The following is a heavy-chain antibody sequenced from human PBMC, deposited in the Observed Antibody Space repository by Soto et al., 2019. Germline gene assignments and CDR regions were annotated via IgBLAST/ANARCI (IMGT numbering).Heavy chain of an antibody. J-gene: IGHJ4*02. CDR3: ARESSAGYSSAWYVPPDY. CDR1: GFTFSSYS. V-gene: IGHV3-21*06. CDR2: ISSSSSYI. Sequence: PGGSLRLSCAASGFTFSSYSMNWVRQAPGKGLEWVSCISSSSSYIYYADSVEGRFTISRDNAKNSLYLQMSSLRAEDTAVYYCARESSAGYSSAWYVPPDYWGQGTLVTVSS. D-gene: IGHD6-19*01.